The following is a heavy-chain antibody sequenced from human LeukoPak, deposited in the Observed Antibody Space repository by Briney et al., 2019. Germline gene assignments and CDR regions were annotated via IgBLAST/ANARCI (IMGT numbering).Heavy chain of an antibody. Sequence: PGGSLRLSCAASGFTFSSYSMSWVRQAPGKGLEWVSSISSSSSYIYYADSVKGRFTISRDNAKNSLYLEMNSLRAEDTAVYYCARPRDGAFDIWGQGTMVTVSS. J-gene: IGHJ3*02. CDR2: ISSSSSYI. V-gene: IGHV3-21*01. CDR1: GFTFSSYS. CDR3: ARPRDGAFDI.